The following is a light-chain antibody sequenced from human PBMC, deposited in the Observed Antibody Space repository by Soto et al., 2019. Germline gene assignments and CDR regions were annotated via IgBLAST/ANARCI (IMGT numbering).Light chain of an antibody. CDR3: QQRRNWLT. V-gene: IGKV3-11*01. CDR1: QSVGSY. J-gene: IGKJ4*01. Sequence: EIVMTQSPATLSVSPGKRATLSCRASQSVGSYLAWYQQKPGQAPRLLIYDASNTATGIPARFSGSGSGTDFTLTISSLEPEDFAVYYCQQRRNWLTFGGGTKVDIK. CDR2: DAS.